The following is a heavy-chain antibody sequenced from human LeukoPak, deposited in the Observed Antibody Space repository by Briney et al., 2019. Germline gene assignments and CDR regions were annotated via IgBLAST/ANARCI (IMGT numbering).Heavy chain of an antibody. CDR3: VRVRYDGSAFYSIFDY. J-gene: IGHJ4*02. CDR2: IRYDGSNK. CDR1: GFTFSSYG. Sequence: GGSLRLSCAASGFTFSSYGMHWVRQAPGKGLEWVAFIRYDGSNKYYADSVKGRFTISRDNSKNTLYLQMNSLRAEDTAVYYCVRVRYDGSAFYSIFDYWGQGTLVTVSS. D-gene: IGHD3-22*01. V-gene: IGHV3-30*02.